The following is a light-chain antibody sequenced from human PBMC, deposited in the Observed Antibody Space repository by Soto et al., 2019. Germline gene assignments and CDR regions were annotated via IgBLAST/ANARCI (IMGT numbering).Light chain of an antibody. CDR3: NSFTTSSTLL. V-gene: IGLV2-14*03. CDR1: SSDVGAYNY. J-gene: IGLJ2*01. Sequence: QSALTQPASVSGSPGQSITISCTGTSSDVGAYNYVSWYQHHPGKAPKLMIYDVSSRPSGVSNCFSGSKSGNTASLTISGLQAEDEADYYCNSFTTSSTLLFGGGTKLTVL. CDR2: DVS.